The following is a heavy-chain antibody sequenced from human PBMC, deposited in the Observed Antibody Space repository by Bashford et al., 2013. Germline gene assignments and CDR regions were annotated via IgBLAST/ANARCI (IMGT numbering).Heavy chain of an antibody. D-gene: IGHD5-18*01. CDR1: GYTFTSYA. J-gene: IGHJ4*02. Sequence: ASVKVSCKASGYTFTSYAMHWVRQAPGQRLEWMGWINAGNGSTSYAQKFQGRVTVTRDTSTSTVYMELSSLRSEDTAVYYCARDRETDTAMVTNDYWGQGTLVTVSS. V-gene: IGHV1-3*01. CDR3: ARDRETDTAMVTNDY. CDR2: INAGNGST.